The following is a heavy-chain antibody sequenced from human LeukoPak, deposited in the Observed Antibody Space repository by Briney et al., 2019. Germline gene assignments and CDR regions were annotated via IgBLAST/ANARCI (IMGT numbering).Heavy chain of an antibody. J-gene: IGHJ4*02. CDR3: TRDRGIAARPYYFDY. Sequence: ASVKVSCTASGYTFTSYAINWVRQAPGQGLEWMGWMNPNSGNTGYAQTFQGRVTMTRNTSISTAYMELSSLRSEDTAVYYCTRDRGIAARPYYFDYWGQGTLVTVSS. CDR1: GYTFTSYA. CDR2: MNPNSGNT. V-gene: IGHV1-8*01. D-gene: IGHD6-6*01.